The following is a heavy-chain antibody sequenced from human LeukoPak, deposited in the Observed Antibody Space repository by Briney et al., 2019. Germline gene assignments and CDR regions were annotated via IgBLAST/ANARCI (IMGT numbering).Heavy chain of an antibody. D-gene: IGHD6-19*01. J-gene: IGHJ4*02. V-gene: IGHV4-34*01. CDR1: GVSFSGYY. Sequence: SETLSLTCAVYGVSFSGYYWSWIRQPPGKGLEWIGEINHSGSTNYNPSLKSRVTISVDTSKNQFSLKLSSVTAADTAVYYCARGWGAVAGFDYWGQGTLVTVSS. CDR2: INHSGST. CDR3: ARGWGAVAGFDY.